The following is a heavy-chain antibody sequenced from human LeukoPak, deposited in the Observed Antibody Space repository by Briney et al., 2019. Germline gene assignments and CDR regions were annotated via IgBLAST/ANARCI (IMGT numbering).Heavy chain of an antibody. V-gene: IGHV3-7*01. J-gene: IGHJ6*02. CDR2: IKQDGSEK. D-gene: IGHD3-3*01. CDR1: GFTLSSYW. Sequence: GGSLRLSCAASGFTLSSYWMSWVRQAPGKGLEWVANIKQDGSEKYYVDSVKGRFTISRDNAKNSLYLQMNSLRAEDTAVYYCARDSGFYINGMDVWGQGTTVTVSS. CDR3: ARDSGFYINGMDV.